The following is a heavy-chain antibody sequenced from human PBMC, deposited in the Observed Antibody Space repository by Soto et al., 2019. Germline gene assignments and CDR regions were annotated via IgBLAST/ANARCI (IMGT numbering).Heavy chain of an antibody. CDR3: ARDRNVVRFLEGILKYYYYGMDV. J-gene: IGHJ6*02. Sequence: GGSLRLSCAASGFTFSSYAMHWVRQAPGKGLEWVAVISYDGSNKYYADSVKGRFTISRDNSKNTLYLQMNSLRAEDTAVYYCARDRNVVRFLEGILKYYYYGMDVWGQGTTVTVSS. CDR1: GFTFSSYA. D-gene: IGHD3-3*01. CDR2: ISYDGSNK. V-gene: IGHV3-30-3*01.